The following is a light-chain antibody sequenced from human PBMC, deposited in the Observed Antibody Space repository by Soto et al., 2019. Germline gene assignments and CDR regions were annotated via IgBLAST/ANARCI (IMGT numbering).Light chain of an antibody. V-gene: IGKV3-15*01. CDR2: GAS. CDR1: QSVSSN. J-gene: IGKJ1*01. CDR3: QQYNNWPWT. Sequence: TLSVSAGERATLSCGASQSVSSNLAWYQQKVGQAPTLLIYGASTRATGIPARFSGSGSGTEFTLTITSLQSEDFAVYYCQQYNNWPWTFGQGTKVDIK.